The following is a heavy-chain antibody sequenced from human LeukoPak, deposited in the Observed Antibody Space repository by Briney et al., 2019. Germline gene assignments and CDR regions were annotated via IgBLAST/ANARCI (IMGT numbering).Heavy chain of an antibody. Sequence: SETPSLTCTVSGGSISSYYWSWIRQPPGKGLEWIGYIYYSGSTNYNPSLKSRVTISVDTSKNQFSLKLSSVTAADTAVYYCARDTYGSGSYYNGPYYYGMDVWGQGTTVTVSS. CDR2: IYYSGST. D-gene: IGHD3-10*01. CDR3: ARDTYGSGSYYNGPYYYGMDV. CDR1: GGSISSYY. V-gene: IGHV4-59*01. J-gene: IGHJ6*02.